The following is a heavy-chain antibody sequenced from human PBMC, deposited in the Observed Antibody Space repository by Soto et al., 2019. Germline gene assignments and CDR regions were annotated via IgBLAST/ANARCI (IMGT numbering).Heavy chain of an antibody. D-gene: IGHD2-8*02. CDR3: AKYQPGHLYYFDY. CDR1: GFTFSSYA. V-gene: IGHV3-23*01. CDR2: IRGSGGST. Sequence: GGSLRLSCAASGFTFSSYAMSWVRQAPGKGLEGVSAIRGSGGSTYYADSVKGRFTISRDNSKNTLYLQMNSLRAEDTAVYYCAKYQPGHLYYFDYWGQGTLVTVSS. J-gene: IGHJ4*02.